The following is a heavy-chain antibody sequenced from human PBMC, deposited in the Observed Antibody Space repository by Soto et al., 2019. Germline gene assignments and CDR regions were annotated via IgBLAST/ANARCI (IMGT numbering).Heavy chain of an antibody. CDR1: GFTFSSYA. CDR3: ARVTQHDY. J-gene: IGHJ4*02. V-gene: IGHV3-30-3*01. Sequence: GGSLRLSCAASGFTFSSYAMHWVRQAPGKGLEWVAVISYDGSNKYYADSVKGRFTISRDNSKNTLYLQMNSLRAEDTAVYYCARVTQHDYWGQGTLVTVSS. CDR2: ISYDGSNK.